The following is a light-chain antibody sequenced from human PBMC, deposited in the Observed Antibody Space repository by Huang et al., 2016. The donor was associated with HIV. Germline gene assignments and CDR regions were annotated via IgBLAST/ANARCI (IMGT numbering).Light chain of an antibody. CDR1: QSVSNW. V-gene: IGKV1-5*03. CDR3: QQYNGYPYT. Sequence: DIQMTQSPSTLSASVGDRVTITCRASQSVSNWLAWYQQKPGKAPNLLIYKASSLQGGVPSRFIGSGSGTEFTLTISSLQPDDFASYYCQQYNGYPYTFGQGTKLEIK. CDR2: KAS. J-gene: IGKJ2*01.